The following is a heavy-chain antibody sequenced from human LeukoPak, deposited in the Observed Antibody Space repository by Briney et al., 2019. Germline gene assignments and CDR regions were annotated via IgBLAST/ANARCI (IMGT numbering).Heavy chain of an antibody. V-gene: IGHV4-34*01. CDR2: INHSGSI. Sequence: SETLSLTCTVSGGSISSYYWSWIRQPPGKGLEWIGEINHSGSINYNPSLKSRVTISVDTSKNQFSLKLSSVTAADTAVYYCARPPGYSGYDWGFDYWGQGTLVTVSS. CDR3: ARPPGYSGYDWGFDY. CDR1: GGSISSYY. J-gene: IGHJ4*02. D-gene: IGHD5-12*01.